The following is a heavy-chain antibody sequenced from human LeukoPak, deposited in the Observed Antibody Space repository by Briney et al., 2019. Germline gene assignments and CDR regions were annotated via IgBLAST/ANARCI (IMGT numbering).Heavy chain of an antibody. CDR2: IYPGDSDT. CDR3: ARGSGYCSGNICYFYGMDV. CDR1: GYSFTTYW. D-gene: IGHD2-15*01. V-gene: IGHV5-51*01. J-gene: IGHJ6*02. Sequence: GESLKISCKGSGYSFTTYWIGWVRQMPGKGLEWMGIIYPGDSDTRYSPSFQGQVTISADKSISTAYLQWTSLKASDTAMYYCARGSGYCSGNICYFYGMDVWGQGTTVTVSS.